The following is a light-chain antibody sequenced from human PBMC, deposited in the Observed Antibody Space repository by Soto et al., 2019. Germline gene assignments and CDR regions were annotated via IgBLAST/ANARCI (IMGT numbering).Light chain of an antibody. J-gene: IGKJ3*01. CDR2: GAS. Sequence: EVVLTQSPGTLSLSPGERATLSCRASQSISGSSLAWYQQKPGQAPRLLIYGASNTATGIPDRFSGSGSGTAFTRNIGGLELADFAVYYCQHYCSSPLFTFGPATKVDIK. CDR1: QSISGSS. V-gene: IGKV3-20*01. CDR3: QHYCSSPLFT.